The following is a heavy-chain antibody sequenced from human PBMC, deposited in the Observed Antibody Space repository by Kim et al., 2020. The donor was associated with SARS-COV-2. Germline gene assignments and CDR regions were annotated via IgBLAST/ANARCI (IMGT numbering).Heavy chain of an antibody. V-gene: IGHV3-72*01. D-gene: IGHD3-16*01. Sequence: GGSLRLSCAASGFSFSDYCLDWVRQPPGKGLEWVGRSTNKEKSYRTEYVASVKGRFTISRDEPNNSLYLQMNSLQIEDTAVYSCARCVARDGGGLSVWGQGTTVIVSS. J-gene: IGHJ6*02. CDR2: STNKEKSYRT. CDR1: GFSFSDYC. CDR3: ARCVARDGGGLSV.